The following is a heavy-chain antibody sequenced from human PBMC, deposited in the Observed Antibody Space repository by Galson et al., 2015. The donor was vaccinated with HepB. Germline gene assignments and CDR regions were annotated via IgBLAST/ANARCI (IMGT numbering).Heavy chain of an antibody. V-gene: IGHV1-69*13. CDR2: IIPIFGTA. Sequence: SVKVSCKASGSTFSSYAISWVRQAPGQGLEWMGGIIPIFGTANYAQKFQGRVTITADESTSTAYMELSSLRSEDTAVYYCARVYWRGYGDYHWWFDPWGQGTLVTVSS. CDR3: ARVYWRGYGDYHWWFDP. J-gene: IGHJ5*02. CDR1: GSTFSSYA. D-gene: IGHD4-17*01.